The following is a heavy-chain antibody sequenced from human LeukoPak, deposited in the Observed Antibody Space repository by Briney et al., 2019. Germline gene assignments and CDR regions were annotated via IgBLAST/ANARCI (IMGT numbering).Heavy chain of an antibody. Sequence: SETLSLTCTVSGGSISSSSYYWGWIRQPPGKGLEWIGSIYYSGSTYYNPSLKSRVTISVDTSKNQFSLKLCSVTAADTAVYYCARGISGPIFGVVTPLDYWGQGTLVTVSS. CDR2: IYYSGST. CDR1: GGSISSSSYY. D-gene: IGHD3-3*01. CDR3: ARGISGPIFGVVTPLDY. V-gene: IGHV4-39*01. J-gene: IGHJ4*02.